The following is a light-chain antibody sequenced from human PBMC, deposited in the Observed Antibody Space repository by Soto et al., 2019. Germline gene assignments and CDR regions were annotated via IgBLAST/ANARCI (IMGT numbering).Light chain of an antibody. V-gene: IGKV1-9*01. J-gene: IGKJ1*01. CDR2: AAS. CDR1: QDISSY. Sequence: EIQLTQSPSFLSASVGDRVVITCRASQDISSYLAWYQQRPGKVPRFLTHAASTLQSGVPSRFSAAGSGTTFTLTISSLQPEDIATYYCQQLNRFPRTFGQGTKVEV. CDR3: QQLNRFPRT.